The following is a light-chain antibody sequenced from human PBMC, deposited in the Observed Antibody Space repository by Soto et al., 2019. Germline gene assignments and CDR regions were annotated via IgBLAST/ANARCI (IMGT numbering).Light chain of an antibody. CDR2: EVS. Sequence: QSVLTQPASVSGSPGQSITISCTGTSSDVGAYNFVSWYQQHPGEAPKLIFYEVSNRPPGLSDRFSGSKSGTTASLTISGLQAEDEADYFCSSYTTNKTLLFGGGTKVTVL. V-gene: IGLV2-14*01. CDR1: SSDVGAYNF. CDR3: SSYTTNKTLL. J-gene: IGLJ2*01.